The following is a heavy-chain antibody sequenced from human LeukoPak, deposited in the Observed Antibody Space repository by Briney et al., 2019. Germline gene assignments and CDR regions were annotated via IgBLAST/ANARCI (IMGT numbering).Heavy chain of an antibody. V-gene: IGHV3-33*01. CDR2: IWYDGSNK. CDR3: ARAPTIAVAGTDY. Sequence: PGGSLRLSCAASGFTFSSYGMHWVRQAPGKGLEWVAVIWYDGSNKYYADSVKGRFTISRDNSKNTLYLQMNSLRAEDTAVYYCARAPTIAVAGTDYWGQGTLVNVSS. J-gene: IGHJ4*02. CDR1: GFTFSSYG. D-gene: IGHD6-19*01.